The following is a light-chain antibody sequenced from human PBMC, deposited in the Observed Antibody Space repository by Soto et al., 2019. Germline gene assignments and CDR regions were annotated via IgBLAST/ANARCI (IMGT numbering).Light chain of an antibody. CDR2: EVS. CDR1: SRDVGSHNL. CDR3: CSDGGSRAV. V-gene: IGLV2-23*02. Sequence: QSALTQPASVSGSPGQSITISCTGPSRDVGSHNLVSWYQQHPGQAPKLMIYEVSKRPLGVSTRLSASKSGNTASLTISGLQAEDEADYYCCSDGGSRAVFGGGTQLAVL. J-gene: IGLJ7*01.